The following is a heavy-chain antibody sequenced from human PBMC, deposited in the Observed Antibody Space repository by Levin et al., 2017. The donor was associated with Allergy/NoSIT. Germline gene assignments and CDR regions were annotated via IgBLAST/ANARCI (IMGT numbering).Heavy chain of an antibody. V-gene: IGHV4-59*01. J-gene: IGHJ5*02. Sequence: GSLRLSCTVSGGSISSYYWSWIRQPPGKGLEWIGYIYYSGSTNYNPSLKSRVTISVDTSKNQFSLKLSSVTAADTAVYYCARAEVWSGYYTGWFDPWGQGTLVTVSS. D-gene: IGHD3-3*01. CDR1: GGSISSYY. CDR2: IYYSGST. CDR3: ARAEVWSGYYTGWFDP.